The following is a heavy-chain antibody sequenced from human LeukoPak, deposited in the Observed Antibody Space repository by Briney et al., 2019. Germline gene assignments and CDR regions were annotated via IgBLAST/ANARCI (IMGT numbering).Heavy chain of an antibody. CDR2: IYYSGRT. CDR1: GGSISSYY. CDR3: ARDTMVRGVISGYFDY. V-gene: IGHV4-59*01. Sequence: SETLSLTCTVSGGSISSYYWSWIRQPPGKGLELIGYIYYSGRTNYNPSLKSRVTISVDTSKNQFSLKLSSVTAADTAVYYCARDTMVRGVISGYFDYWGQGTLVTVSS. D-gene: IGHD3-10*01. J-gene: IGHJ4*02.